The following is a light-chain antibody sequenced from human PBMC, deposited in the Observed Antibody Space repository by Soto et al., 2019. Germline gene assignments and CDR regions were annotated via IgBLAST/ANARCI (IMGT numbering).Light chain of an antibody. V-gene: IGKV1-6*01. J-gene: IGKJ1*01. CDR2: AAS. Sequence: APQMSHLPYSQTASVRDRVTVTCRASQDIRNDLGWYQQKPGKAPKPLIYAASSLQSGVPSRFSGSGSGTQFTLTISSLQPEDVATYYCLQNYNHPWTFGQGTKVDIK. CDR1: QDIRND. CDR3: LQNYNHPWT.